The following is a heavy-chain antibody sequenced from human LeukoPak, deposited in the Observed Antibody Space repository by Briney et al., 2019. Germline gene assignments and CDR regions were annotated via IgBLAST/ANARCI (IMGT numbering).Heavy chain of an antibody. CDR2: IKRDGSEK. D-gene: IGHD1-7*01. Sequence: QPGGSLRLSCAASGFTFSSYWMSWVRQAPGKGLEWVANIKRDGSEKYYVDSVKGRFTISRDNAKNSLYLQMNSLRAEDTAVYYCATNNWNYGFDYWGQGTLVTVSS. CDR3: ATNNWNYGFDY. CDR1: GFTFSSYW. J-gene: IGHJ4*02. V-gene: IGHV3-7*01.